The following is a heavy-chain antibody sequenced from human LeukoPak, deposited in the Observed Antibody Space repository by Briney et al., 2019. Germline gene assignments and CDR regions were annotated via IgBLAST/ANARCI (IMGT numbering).Heavy chain of an antibody. CDR3: ARGYYYDSSGYDAFDI. CDR2: ISSSSSYI. D-gene: IGHD3-22*01. J-gene: IGHJ3*02. Sequence: GGSLRLSCAASGFTFNTYSMNWVRQAPGKGLEWVSSISSSSSYIYYADSVKGRFTISRDNAKNSLYLQMNSMRAEETAVYYCARGYYYDSSGYDAFDIWGQGTMVTVSS. V-gene: IGHV3-21*01. CDR1: GFTFNTYS.